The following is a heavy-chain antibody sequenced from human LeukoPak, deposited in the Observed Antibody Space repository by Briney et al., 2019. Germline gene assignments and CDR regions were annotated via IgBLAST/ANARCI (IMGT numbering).Heavy chain of an antibody. CDR3: ARRLTQYDCFDP. V-gene: IGHV4-39*01. Sequence: TSETLSLTCTVSGGSISSSYYYWGWIRQPPGKGLEWIGSIYYSGSTYYNPSLKSRVTISVDTSKNQFSLHLNSVTPEDTAVYYCARRLTQYDCFDPWGQGILVTVSS. CDR2: IYYSGST. D-gene: IGHD2-2*01. CDR1: GGSISSSYYY. J-gene: IGHJ5*02.